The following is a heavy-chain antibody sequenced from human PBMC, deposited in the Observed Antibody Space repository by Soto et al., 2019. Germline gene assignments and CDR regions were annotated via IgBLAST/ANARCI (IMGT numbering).Heavy chain of an antibody. J-gene: IGHJ6*03. CDR3: ARVKVTIFGVVYYYYYMDV. D-gene: IGHD3-3*01. V-gene: IGHV3-7*01. CDR1: GFTFSSYW. Sequence: GGSLRLSCAASGFTFSSYWMSWVRQAPGKGLEWVANIKQDGSEKYYVDSVKGRFTISRDKAKNSLYLQMNSLRAEDTAVYYCARVKVTIFGVVYYYYYMDVWGKGTTVTVSS. CDR2: IKQDGSEK.